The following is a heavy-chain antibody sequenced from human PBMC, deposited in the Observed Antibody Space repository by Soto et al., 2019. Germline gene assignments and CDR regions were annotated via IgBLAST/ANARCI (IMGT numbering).Heavy chain of an antibody. J-gene: IGHJ4*02. CDR1: GGSFSGYY. Sequence: QVQLQQWGAGLLKPSETLSLTCAVYGGSFSGYYWSWIRQPPGKGLEWIGEINHSGSTNYNPSLKSRVTISVDTSKNQFSLKLSSVTAADTAVYYCARGKDGYNDYWGQGTLVTVFS. CDR2: INHSGST. D-gene: IGHD5-12*01. V-gene: IGHV4-34*01. CDR3: ARGKDGYNDY.